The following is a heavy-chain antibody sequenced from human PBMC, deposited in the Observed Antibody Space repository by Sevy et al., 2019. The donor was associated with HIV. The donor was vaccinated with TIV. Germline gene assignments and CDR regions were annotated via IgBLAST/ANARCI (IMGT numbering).Heavy chain of an antibody. Sequence: GGSLRLSCAASGFTFSDYYMSWIRQAPGKGLEWVSYISSSGSTIYYADSVKGRFTISRDNAKNSLYLQMNSLRAEDTAVNDCARSDPAGTAYYFDYWGQGTLVTVSS. CDR2: ISSSGSTI. D-gene: IGHD6-13*01. V-gene: IGHV3-11*01. CDR1: GFTFSDYY. J-gene: IGHJ4*02. CDR3: ARSDPAGTAYYFDY.